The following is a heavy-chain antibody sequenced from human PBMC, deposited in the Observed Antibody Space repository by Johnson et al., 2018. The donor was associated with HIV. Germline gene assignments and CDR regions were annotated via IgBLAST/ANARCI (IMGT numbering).Heavy chain of an antibody. CDR3: ARGPSGRWLQTDAFDI. J-gene: IGHJ3*02. Sequence: QMQLVESGGGVVQPGRSLRLPCAASGFTFSSYAMHWVRQAPGKGLEWVAVISYDGSNKYYADSVKGRFTISRDNSKNTLYLQMNSLRAEDTAVYYCARGPSGRWLQTDAFDIWGQGTMVTVSS. D-gene: IGHD5-24*01. CDR1: GFTFSSYA. V-gene: IGHV3-30-3*01. CDR2: ISYDGSNK.